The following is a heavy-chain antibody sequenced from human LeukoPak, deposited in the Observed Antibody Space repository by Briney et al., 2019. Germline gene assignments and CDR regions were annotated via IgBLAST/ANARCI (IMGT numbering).Heavy chain of an antibody. J-gene: IGHJ5*02. CDR2: ISGDGGST. CDR3: VRESERSGWFDH. Sequence: GGSLRLSCAASGFTFRSFAMSWFRQAPGKGLEWVSLISGDGGSTFYADSVRGRFTISRDNSKNSLSLQMSSLRSEDTALYFCVRESERSGWFDHWGQGTLVTVSS. V-gene: IGHV3-43*02. D-gene: IGHD1-26*01. CDR1: GFTFRSFA.